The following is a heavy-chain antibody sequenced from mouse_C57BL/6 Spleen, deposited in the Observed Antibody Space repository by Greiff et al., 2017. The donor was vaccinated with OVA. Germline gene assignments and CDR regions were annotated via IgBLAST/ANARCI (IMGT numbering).Heavy chain of an antibody. Sequence: QVQLQQPGAELVKPGASVKMSCKASGYTFTSYWITWVKQRPGQGLEWIGDIYPASGSTNYNQKFKSKATLTVDTSSSTAYLQLSSLTSEDSAVYDCESWSGGDDYYEMDYWGQGTSVTVSS. V-gene: IGHV1-55*01. CDR2: IYPASGST. CDR1: GYTFTSYW. J-gene: IGHJ4*01. CDR3: ESWSGGDDYYEMDY.